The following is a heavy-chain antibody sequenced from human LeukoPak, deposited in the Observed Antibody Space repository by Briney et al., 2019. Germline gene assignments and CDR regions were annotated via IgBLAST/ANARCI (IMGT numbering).Heavy chain of an antibody. CDR1: GYTFTSYY. CDR3: ARSRTYPTGMDV. J-gene: IGHJ6*02. D-gene: IGHD2-8*01. CDR2: INPNTGGT. Sequence: ASVKVSCKASGYTFTSYYMHWVRQAPGQGLEWMGWINPNTGGTNYAQKFRGRVTMTRDTSISTAYMELSRLRSDDTAVYYCARSRTYPTGMDVWGQGTTVTVSS. V-gene: IGHV1-2*02.